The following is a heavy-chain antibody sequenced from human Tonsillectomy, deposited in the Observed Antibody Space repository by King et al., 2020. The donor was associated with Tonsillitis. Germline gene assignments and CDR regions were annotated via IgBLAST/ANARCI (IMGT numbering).Heavy chain of an antibody. CDR1: GVTVSRYW. D-gene: IGHD6-13*01. J-gene: IGHJ4*02. CDR2: IKYDGSVR. V-gene: IGHV3-7*03. Sequence: VQLVESGGGLVQPGGSLRLSCAASGVTVSRYWIGWVCQAPGTGLEWGAIIKYDGSVRYHVDAVKGRFTISRDYAKNSLFLQMNGLRAEDTAVYYCARVGTYSASWYLDYWGQGTLVTVSS. CDR3: ARVGTYSASWYLDY.